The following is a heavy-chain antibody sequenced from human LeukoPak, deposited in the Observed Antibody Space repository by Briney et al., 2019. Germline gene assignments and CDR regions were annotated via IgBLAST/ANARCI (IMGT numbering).Heavy chain of an antibody. Sequence: SQTLSLTCTVSGGSISSGDYYWSWIRQPPGKGLEWIGYIYYSGSTYYNPSLKSRVTISVDTSKNQFSLKLSSVTAADTAVYYCARALWFGESSRGADFDYWGQGTLVTVSS. CDR1: GGSISSGDYY. V-gene: IGHV4-30-4*01. CDR3: ARALWFGESSRGADFDY. CDR2: IYYSGST. D-gene: IGHD3-10*01. J-gene: IGHJ4*02.